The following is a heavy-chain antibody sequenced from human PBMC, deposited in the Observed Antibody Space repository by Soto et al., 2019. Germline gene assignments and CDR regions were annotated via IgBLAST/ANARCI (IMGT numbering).Heavy chain of an antibody. CDR2: IRSKANSYAT. CDR3: TRQDGDSYYYYCGMDV. Sequence: EVQLVESGGGLVQPGGSLKLSCAASGFTFSGSAMHWVRQASGKGLEWVGRIRSKANSYATAYAASVKGRFTISRDDSKNTAYLQMNSLKTEDTAVYYCTRQDGDSYYYYCGMDVWGQGTTVTVSS. J-gene: IGHJ6*02. CDR1: GFTFSGSA. D-gene: IGHD4-17*01. V-gene: IGHV3-73*02.